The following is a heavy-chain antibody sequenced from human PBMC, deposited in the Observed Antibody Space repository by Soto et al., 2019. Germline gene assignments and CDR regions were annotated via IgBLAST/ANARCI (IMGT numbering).Heavy chain of an antibody. CDR1: GDSDNSLTTGDYH. Sequence: PSETLSLTCSVSGDSDNSLTTGDYHWAWIRQSPGRGLDWIGCIHSNGETFYNVSLENRVTISVDTSKNQFSLKLNSVTAADTAVYYCARDRVMLTFGGASEEWGIDSWGPGTLVTVSS. V-gene: IGHV4-39*07. J-gene: IGHJ4*02. CDR3: ARDRVMLTFGGASEEWGIDS. CDR2: IHSNGET. D-gene: IGHD3-16*01.